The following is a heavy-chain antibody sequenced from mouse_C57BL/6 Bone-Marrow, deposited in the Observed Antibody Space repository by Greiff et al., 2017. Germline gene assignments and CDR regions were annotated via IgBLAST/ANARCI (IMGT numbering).Heavy chain of an antibody. CDR1: GFTFSSYA. V-gene: IGHV5-9-1*02. CDR3: TRDLYYAMDY. J-gene: IGHJ4*01. Sequence: EVMLVESGEGLVKPGGSLKLSCAATGFTFSSYALSWVRQTPEKKLEWVAYISSGGDYIYYADTVKGRFTISSTTARNTLFQQMSSMKSEDTTMYYCTRDLYYAMDYWGQGTSVTVSS. CDR2: ISSGGDYI.